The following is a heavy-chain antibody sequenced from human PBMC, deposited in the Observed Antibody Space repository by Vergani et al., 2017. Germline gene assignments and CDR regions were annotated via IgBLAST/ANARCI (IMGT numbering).Heavy chain of an antibody. D-gene: IGHD1-26*01. J-gene: IGHJ3*01. Sequence: EVQLVESGGGLAQPGGSLRLSCEASGITFWKFGMHWVRQGPGKGLEWVSGISWNSGAVDYADSVRGRFTISRDNAKNSLFLEMNSLRFEDSAVYFCTRGSVYFHDSSGHGYYPYTGFYLLGQGTLVTVSS. CDR3: TRGSVYFHDSSGHGYYPYTGFYL. CDR2: ISWNSGAV. CDR1: GITFWKFG. V-gene: IGHV3-9*01.